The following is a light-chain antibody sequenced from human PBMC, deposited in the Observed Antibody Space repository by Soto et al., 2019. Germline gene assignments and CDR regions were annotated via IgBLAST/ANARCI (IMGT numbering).Light chain of an antibody. Sequence: QSVLTQPTSASGTPGQRVTISCSGSSSNIGSNTVNWYQQLPGTAPKLLIYSNNQRPSGVPDRFSGSKSGTSASLAISGLQSEDEADFYCAAWDDSLNVPVYVFGTGTKLTVL. J-gene: IGLJ1*01. CDR1: SSNIGSNT. CDR2: SNN. CDR3: AAWDDSLNVPVYV. V-gene: IGLV1-44*01.